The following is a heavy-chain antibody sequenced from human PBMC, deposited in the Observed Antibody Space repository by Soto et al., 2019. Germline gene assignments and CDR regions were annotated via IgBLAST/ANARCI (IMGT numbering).Heavy chain of an antibody. CDR2: IIPIFGTA. D-gene: IGHD5-18*01. J-gene: IGHJ6*02. V-gene: IGHV1-69*06. CDR1: GGTFSSYA. CDR3: ARSTRGYSYGYSPYGMDV. Sequence: SVKVSCKASGGTFSSYAISWVRQAPGQGLEWMGGIIPIFGTANYAQKFQGRVTITADKSTSTAYMELSSLRSEDTAVYYCARSTRGYSYGYSPYGMDVWGQGTTVTVS.